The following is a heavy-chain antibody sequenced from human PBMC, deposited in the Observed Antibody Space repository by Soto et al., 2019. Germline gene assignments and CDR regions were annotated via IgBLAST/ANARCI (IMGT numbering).Heavy chain of an antibody. CDR1: GGSISSYY. J-gene: IGHJ5*02. Sequence: PSETLSLTCTVSGGSISSYYWSWIRQPPGKGLEWIGYIYYSGSTNYNPSLKSRVTISVDTSKNQFSLKLSSVTAADTAVYYCARDHVPAALLEWFDPWGQGTLVTVSS. CDR3: ARDHVPAALLEWFDP. D-gene: IGHD2-2*01. CDR2: IYYSGST. V-gene: IGHV4-59*01.